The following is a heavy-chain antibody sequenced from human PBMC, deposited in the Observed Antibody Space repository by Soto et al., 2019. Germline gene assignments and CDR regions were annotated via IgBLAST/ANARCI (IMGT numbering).Heavy chain of an antibody. Sequence: SETLSLTCTVSGGSLSSHYWTWIRQSPGKGLEWIGYVYFSGNTNYNPSLKSRVTISIDTSKNQFSLRLASVTAADTAFYYCGSVRPSGYVLSWGQGTLVTVSS. CDR2: VYFSGNT. J-gene: IGHJ5*02. CDR1: GGSLSSHY. V-gene: IGHV4-59*11. CDR3: GSVRPSGYVLS. D-gene: IGHD6-25*01.